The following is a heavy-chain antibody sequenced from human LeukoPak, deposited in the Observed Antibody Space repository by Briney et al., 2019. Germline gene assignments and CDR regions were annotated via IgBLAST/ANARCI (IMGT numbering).Heavy chain of an antibody. J-gene: IGHJ2*01. Sequence: GGSLRLSCTVSGFTFGDYAMSWVRQAPGKGLEWVSAISASGGDTYYADSVKGRFTVSRDNSKNTLYLQMNSLRAEDTAVYYCAKDAAVAGTPIVWYFDLWGRGTLVTVSS. CDR2: ISASGGDT. CDR3: AKDAAVAGTPIVWYFDL. D-gene: IGHD6-19*01. CDR1: GFTFGDYA. V-gene: IGHV3-23*01.